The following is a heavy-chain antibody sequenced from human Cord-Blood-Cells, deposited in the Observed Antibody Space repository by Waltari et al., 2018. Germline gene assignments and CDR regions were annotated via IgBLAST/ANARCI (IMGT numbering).Heavy chain of an antibody. Sequence: LQLQESGPGLVTPSEPLSLTGTVSGGSISSSSYYWGWIRQPPGKGLEWIGSIYYSGGTYYNPSLKSRVTISVDTSKNQFSRKLSSVTAADTAVYYCARHTGQYNWNYEFDYWGQGTLVTVSS. V-gene: IGHV4-39*01. CDR3: ARHTGQYNWNYEFDY. D-gene: IGHD1-7*01. CDR1: GGSISSSSYY. CDR2: IYYSGGT. J-gene: IGHJ4*02.